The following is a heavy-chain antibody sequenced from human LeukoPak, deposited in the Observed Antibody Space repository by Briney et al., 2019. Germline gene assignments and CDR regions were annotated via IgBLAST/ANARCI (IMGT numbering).Heavy chain of an antibody. J-gene: IGHJ4*02. CDR1: GFTFSDYS. Sequence: PGGSLRLSCAASGFTFSDYSMNWVRQAPGKGLEWVSYISFSVNTKYYADSMKGRFSISRDNSKNTVHLQMNSLRPEDTAIYYCAKDTSGSNWFSPNGIDYWGQGTLVTVSS. V-gene: IGHV3-48*01. CDR3: AKDTSGSNWFSPNGIDY. CDR2: ISFSVNTK. D-gene: IGHD6-13*01.